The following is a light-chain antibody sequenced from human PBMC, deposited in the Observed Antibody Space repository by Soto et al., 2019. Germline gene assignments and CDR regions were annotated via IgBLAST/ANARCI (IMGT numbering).Light chain of an antibody. J-gene: IGKJ5*01. CDR3: QQYNNWPPIT. Sequence: EVVMTQSPANLYVSPGETASLSCRTSQSVGSDLAWYQQKPGQAPRLLMHTASSRATGIPARFSGSGSGTEFTLTISSLQSEDFAVYYCQQYNNWPPITFGQGTRLEIK. CDR2: TAS. CDR1: QSVGSD. V-gene: IGKV3D-15*01.